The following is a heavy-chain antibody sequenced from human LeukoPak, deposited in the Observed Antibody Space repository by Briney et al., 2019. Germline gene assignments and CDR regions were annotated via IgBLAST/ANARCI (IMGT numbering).Heavy chain of an antibody. Sequence: GGSLRLSCAASGFTFSSYSMNWVRQAPGKGLEWVSSISSSSSYIYYADSVKGRFTISRDNAKNSLYLQMNSLRAEDTAVYYWARDGSGGRGSYYADYWGQGTLVTVSS. CDR3: ARDGSGGRGSYYADY. CDR1: GFTFSSYS. D-gene: IGHD1-26*01. CDR2: ISSSSSYI. V-gene: IGHV3-21*01. J-gene: IGHJ4*02.